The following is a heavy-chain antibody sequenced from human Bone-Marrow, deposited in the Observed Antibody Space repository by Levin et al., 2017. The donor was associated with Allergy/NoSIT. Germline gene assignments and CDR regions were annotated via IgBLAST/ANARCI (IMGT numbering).Heavy chain of an antibody. CDR2: ISGDGGST. D-gene: IGHD6-19*01. V-gene: IGHV3-64*05. CDR1: GFSFSRYD. Sequence: SCSASGFSFSRYDMHWIRQAPGKGLEYVAGISGDGGSTYYADSVRGRLTTSRDNSKNTLSVQMTTLRREDTAVYYCVKGVAVAGTHYFDYWGQGTLVTVSS. CDR3: VKGVAVAGTHYFDY. J-gene: IGHJ4*02.